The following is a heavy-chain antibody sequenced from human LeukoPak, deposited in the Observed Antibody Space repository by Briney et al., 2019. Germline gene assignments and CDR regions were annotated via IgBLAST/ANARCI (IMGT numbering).Heavy chain of an antibody. CDR2: IYSGGST. V-gene: IGHV3-66*01. CDR3: TTVTVVPAAMQGYYYYYGMDV. D-gene: IGHD2-2*01. CDR1: QFY. Sequence: PGGSLKLSCAASQFYMNWVRQAPGKGLEWVSTIYSGGSTYYADSVKGRFTTSRDNSKNTLYLQMNSLRAEDTAVYYCTTVTVVPAAMQGYYYYYGMDVWGQGTTVTVSS. J-gene: IGHJ6*02.